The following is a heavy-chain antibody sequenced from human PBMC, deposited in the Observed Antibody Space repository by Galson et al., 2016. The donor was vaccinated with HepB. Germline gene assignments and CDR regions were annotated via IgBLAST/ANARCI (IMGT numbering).Heavy chain of an antibody. CDR2: T. Sequence: TNYTQKLQGRVTMTRDTSTNTLYLELSSLKFEDTAIYYCAREDWLDSWGQGTLVTVSS. V-gene: IGHV1-46*01. J-gene: IGHJ5*01. CDR3: AREDWLDS.